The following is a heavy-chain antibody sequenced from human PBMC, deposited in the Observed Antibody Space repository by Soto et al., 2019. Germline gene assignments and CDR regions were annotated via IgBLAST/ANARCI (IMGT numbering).Heavy chain of an antibody. D-gene: IGHD3-22*01. Sequence: SETLSLTCAVSGGSISSGGYSWSWIRQPPGKGLEWIGYIYHSGSTYYNPSLKSRVTISVDRSKNQFSLKLSSVTAADTAVYYCARGTYYYDSSGYHYFDYWGQGTLVTVSS. CDR2: IYHSGST. J-gene: IGHJ4*02. V-gene: IGHV4-30-2*01. CDR1: GGSISSGGYS. CDR3: ARGTYYYDSSGYHYFDY.